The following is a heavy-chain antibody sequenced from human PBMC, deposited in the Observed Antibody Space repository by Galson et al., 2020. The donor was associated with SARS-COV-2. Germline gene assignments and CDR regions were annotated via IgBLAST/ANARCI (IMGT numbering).Heavy chain of an antibody. CDR3: ARVRGGRFPNWYFDL. J-gene: IGHJ2*01. Sequence: STIYYADSVKGRFTISRDNAKNSLYLQMNSLRAEDTAVYYCARVRGGRFPNWYFDLWGRGTLVTVSS. CDR2: STI. D-gene: IGHD2-15*01. V-gene: IGHV3-11*01.